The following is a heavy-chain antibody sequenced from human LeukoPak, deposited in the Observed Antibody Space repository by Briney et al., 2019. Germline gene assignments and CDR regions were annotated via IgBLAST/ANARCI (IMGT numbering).Heavy chain of an antibody. Sequence: GGSLRLSCSVSGFTFSNYPMHWVRQTPAKELEYVSAIISNGGGTYYADSVKGRFIIYRHNSKTTLYLQMSRLRAEDTAVYFCVKSIAVPGNFEYWGQGTLVTVSS. J-gene: IGHJ4*02. CDR2: IISNGGGT. CDR1: GFTFSNYP. CDR3: VKSIAVPGNFEY. D-gene: IGHD6-19*01. V-gene: IGHV3-64D*09.